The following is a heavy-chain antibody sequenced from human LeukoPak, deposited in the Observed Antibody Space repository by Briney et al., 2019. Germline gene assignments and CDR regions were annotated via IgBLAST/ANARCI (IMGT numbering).Heavy chain of an antibody. D-gene: IGHD4-23*01. Sequence: ASVKVSCKASGYTFTSYGISWVRQAPGQGLEWMGWISAYNGNTNYAQKLQGRVTMTTDTSTSTAYMELRNLRSDDTAVYYCARDHGGNSGYYFDYWGQGTLVTVSS. V-gene: IGHV1-18*01. CDR2: ISAYNGNT. J-gene: IGHJ4*02. CDR1: GYTFTSYG. CDR3: ARDHGGNSGYYFDY.